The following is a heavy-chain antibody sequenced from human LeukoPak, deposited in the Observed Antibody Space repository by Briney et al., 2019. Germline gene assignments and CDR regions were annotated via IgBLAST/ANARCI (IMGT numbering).Heavy chain of an antibody. J-gene: IGHJ4*02. D-gene: IGHD3-16*02. CDR1: GGPISSSSYY. CDR2: IYYSGST. Sequence: SETLSLTCTVSGGPISSSSYYWGWIRQPPGKGLEWIGSIYYSGSTYYNPSLKSRVTISVDTSKNQFSLKLSSVTAADTAVYYCARHMVYDYVWGSYRPFDYWGQGTLVTVSS. CDR3: ARHMVYDYVWGSYRPFDY. V-gene: IGHV4-39*01.